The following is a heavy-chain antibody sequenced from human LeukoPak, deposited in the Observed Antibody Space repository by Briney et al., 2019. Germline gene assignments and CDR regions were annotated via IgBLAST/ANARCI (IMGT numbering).Heavy chain of an antibody. CDR1: GFTFSSYS. CDR3: ARDVWFGELNYFDY. Sequence: GGSLRFSCAASGFTFSSYSMNWVRQAPGKGLEWVSSISSSSSYIYYADSVKGRFTISRDNAKNSLYLQMNSLRAEDTAVYYCARDVWFGELNYFDYWGQGTLVTVSS. D-gene: IGHD3-10*01. CDR2: ISSSSSYI. J-gene: IGHJ4*02. V-gene: IGHV3-21*01.